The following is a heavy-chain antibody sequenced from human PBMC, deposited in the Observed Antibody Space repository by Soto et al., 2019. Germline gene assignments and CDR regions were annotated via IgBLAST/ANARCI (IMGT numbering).Heavy chain of an antibody. V-gene: IGHV3-21*01. CDR2: ISSSSSYI. Sequence: GGSLRLSCAASGFTFSSYNMNWVRQAPGKGLEWVSSISSSSSYIYYADSVKGRFTISRDNAKNSLYLQMNSLRAEDTAVYYCAAWTYYGFWDSCPNDFDYWGQGDLVTVSS. CDR1: GFTFSSYN. D-gene: IGHD3-3*01. CDR3: AAWTYYGFWDSCPNDFDY. J-gene: IGHJ4*02.